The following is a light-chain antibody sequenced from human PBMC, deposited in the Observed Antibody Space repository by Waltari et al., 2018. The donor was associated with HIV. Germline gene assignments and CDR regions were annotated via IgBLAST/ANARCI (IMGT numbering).Light chain of an antibody. CDR3: CSFAGTYTYV. J-gene: IGLJ1*01. V-gene: IGLV2-11*01. CDR1: STGVRGYNY. Sequence: QSALTQPHSVSGSPGQSVTISCTGPSTGVRGYNYVSWYQHHPGNAPKLMIFDVNKRPSGVPDRFSGSKSGNTASLTISGLQAEDEADYYCCSFAGTYTYVFGTGTKVIVL. CDR2: DVN.